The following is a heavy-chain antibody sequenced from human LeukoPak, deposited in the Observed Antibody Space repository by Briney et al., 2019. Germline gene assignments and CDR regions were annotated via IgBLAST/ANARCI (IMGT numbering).Heavy chain of an antibody. J-gene: IGHJ4*02. CDR3: ARLGQLTIFGVVPADFDY. CDR2: IYHNDNT. CDR1: GGSISSGGYS. V-gene: IGHV4-30-2*01. Sequence: SETLSLTCVVSGGSISSGGYSWSWIRQPPGKGLEWLGYIYHNDNTYYNPSLKSRVNMSVDRSKNQFSLKLSSVTAADTAVYYCARLGQLTIFGVVPADFDYWGQGTLVTVSS. D-gene: IGHD3-3*01.